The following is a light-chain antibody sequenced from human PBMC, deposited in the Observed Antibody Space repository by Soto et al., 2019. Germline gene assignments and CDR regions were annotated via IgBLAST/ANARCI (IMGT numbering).Light chain of an antibody. CDR3: QHYGSSPRP. Sequence: EIVLTQSPGTLSLSPGESATLSCRASQSIGSNSLAWYQQRPDQVPRLLISATSTRATGIPDRFSGSGSGTDFTLTISRLEPEDFAIYYCQHYGSSPRPFGHGIKVDI. CDR1: QSIGSNS. J-gene: IGKJ1*01. CDR2: ATS. V-gene: IGKV3-20*01.